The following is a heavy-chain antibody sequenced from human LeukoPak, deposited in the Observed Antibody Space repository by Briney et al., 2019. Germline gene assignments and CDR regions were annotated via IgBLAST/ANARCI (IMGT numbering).Heavy chain of an antibody. CDR1: GSTFSSYA. J-gene: IGHJ4*02. CDR2: ISGSGGST. Sequence: LTGGSLRLSCAASGSTFSSYAISWVRQAPGKGLEWVSAISGSGGSTYYADSVKGRFTISRDNSKNTLYLQMNSLRAEDTAGYYCAKDLIRLARGTVTTPFAYWGQGTLVTVSS. CDR3: AKDLIRLARGTVTTPFAY. V-gene: IGHV3-23*01. D-gene: IGHD4-17*01.